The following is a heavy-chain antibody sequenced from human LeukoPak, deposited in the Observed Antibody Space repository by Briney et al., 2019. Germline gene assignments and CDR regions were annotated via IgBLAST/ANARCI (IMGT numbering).Heavy chain of an antibody. J-gene: IGHJ6*02. V-gene: IGHV1-69*04. CDR2: IIPILGIA. Sequence: SVKVSCKASGGTFSSYAISWVRQAPGQGLEWMGRIIPILGIANYAQKFQGRVTITADKSTSTAYIELSSLRSEDTAVYYCARVGNSSGYYPTYYCYGMGVWGQGTTVTVSS. CDR1: GGTFSSYA. CDR3: ARVGNSSGYYPTYYCYGMGV. D-gene: IGHD3-22*01.